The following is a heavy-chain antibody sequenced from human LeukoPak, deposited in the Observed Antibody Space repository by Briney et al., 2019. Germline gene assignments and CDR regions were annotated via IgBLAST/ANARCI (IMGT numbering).Heavy chain of an antibody. CDR3: AKLTRSYYYDSSGYWDY. V-gene: IGHV3-23*01. CDR1: GFSFSSYW. J-gene: IGHJ4*02. CDR2: ISGSGGST. Sequence: GGSLRLSCAASGFSFSSYWMSWVRQAPGKGLEWVSAISGSGGSTYYADSVKGRFTISRDNSKNTLYLQMNSLRAEDTAVYYCAKLTRSYYYDSSGYWDYWGQGTLVTVSS. D-gene: IGHD3-22*01.